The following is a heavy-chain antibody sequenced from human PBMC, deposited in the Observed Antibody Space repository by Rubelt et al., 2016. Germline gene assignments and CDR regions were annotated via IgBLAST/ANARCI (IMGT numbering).Heavy chain of an antibody. CDR2: ISSSSSYI. CDR1: GFTFQIYN. J-gene: IGHJ5*02. D-gene: IGHD2-2*01. CDR3: VRGVGWFDP. V-gene: IGHV3-21*02. Sequence: EVELVQSGGGLVKPGGSLRLSCAASGFTFQIYNMMWVRQAPGKGLEWVSSISSSSSYIYYADSVKGRFTISRDNAKNSLYLQMNSLRAEDTAVYYCVRGVGWFDPWGQGTLVTVSS.